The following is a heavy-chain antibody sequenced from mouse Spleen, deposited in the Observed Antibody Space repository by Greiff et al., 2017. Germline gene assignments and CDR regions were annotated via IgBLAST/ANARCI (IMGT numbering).Heavy chain of an antibody. V-gene: IGHV1-4*02. Sequence: QVQLQQSVAELARPGASVKMSCKASGYTFTSYTMHWVKQRPGQGLEWIGYINPSSGYTEYNQKFKGKATLTVDKSSSTAYMQLSSLTSEDSAVYFCARGGLGFAYWGQGTLVTVSA. CDR3: ARGGLGFAY. D-gene: IGHD3-1*01. J-gene: IGHJ3*01. CDR2: INPSSGYT. CDR1: GYTFTSYT.